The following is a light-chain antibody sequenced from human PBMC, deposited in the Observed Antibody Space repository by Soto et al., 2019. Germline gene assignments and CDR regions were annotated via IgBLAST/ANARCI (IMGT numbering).Light chain of an antibody. CDR1: QSISGY. V-gene: IGKV1-5*01. Sequence: DIQMTQSPSTLSASVGDTVTITCRASQSISGYLAWYQQKPGKAPKLLSLESGVPSRFIGSGSGTGCTLTISSLQPDDSASYYCQQYHSYPWTFGQGTRVEIK. J-gene: IGKJ1*01. CDR3: QQYHSYPWT.